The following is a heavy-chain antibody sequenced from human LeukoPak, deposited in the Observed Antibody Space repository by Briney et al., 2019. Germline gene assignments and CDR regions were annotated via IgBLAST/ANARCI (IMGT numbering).Heavy chain of an antibody. Sequence: PSETLSLTCTVSGGSISSGVYYWSWIRQHPGKGLEWIGYIYYSGSTYYNPSLKSRVTISVDTSKNQFSLKLSSVTAADTAVYYCARDPLITGTTAYYGMDVWGQGTTVTVSS. CDR2: IYYSGST. V-gene: IGHV4-31*03. J-gene: IGHJ6*02. D-gene: IGHD1-7*01. CDR3: ARDPLITGTTAYYGMDV. CDR1: GGSISSGVYY.